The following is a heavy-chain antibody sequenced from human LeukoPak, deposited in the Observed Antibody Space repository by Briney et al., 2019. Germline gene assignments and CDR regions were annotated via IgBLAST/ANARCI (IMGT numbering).Heavy chain of an antibody. CDR3: APYYYGSGSYSYGMDV. V-gene: IGHV3-11*04. J-gene: IGHJ6*02. Sequence: PGGSLRLSCAASGFTFSDYYMSWIRQAPGKGLEWVSSISSSSSSIYYADSVKGRFTISRDNAKNSLYLQMDSLRAEDTALYYCAPYYYGSGSYSYGMDVWGQGTTVTVSS. D-gene: IGHD3-10*01. CDR1: GFTFSDYY. CDR2: ISSSSSSI.